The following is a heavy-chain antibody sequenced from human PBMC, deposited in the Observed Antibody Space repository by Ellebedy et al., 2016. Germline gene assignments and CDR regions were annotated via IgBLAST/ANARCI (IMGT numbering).Heavy chain of an antibody. D-gene: IGHD6-19*01. CDR2: ISSSSSYI. V-gene: IGHV3-21*01. Sequence: GGSLRLXXAASGFTFRTYNMNWVRQAPGKGLEWVSSISSSSSYIYYADSVKGRFTISRDNAKNSLYLQMNSLRAEDTAVYYCARGSGWVLDSWGQGTQVAVSS. J-gene: IGHJ4*02. CDR3: ARGSGWVLDS. CDR1: GFTFRTYN.